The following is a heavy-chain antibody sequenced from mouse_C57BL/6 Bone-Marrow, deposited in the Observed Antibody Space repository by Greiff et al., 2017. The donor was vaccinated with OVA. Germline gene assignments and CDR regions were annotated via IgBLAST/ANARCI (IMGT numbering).Heavy chain of an antibody. CDR3: ARPAVVPFAY. J-gene: IGHJ3*01. Sequence: EVQLVESGGDLVKPGGSLKLSCAASGFTFSSYGMSWVRQTPDKRLEWVATISSGSSYTYYPDSVKGRFTISRDNAKNTLYLQMSSLKSEDTAMYYCARPAVVPFAYWGQGTLVTVSA. V-gene: IGHV5-6*01. D-gene: IGHD1-1*01. CDR2: ISSGSSYT. CDR1: GFTFSSYG.